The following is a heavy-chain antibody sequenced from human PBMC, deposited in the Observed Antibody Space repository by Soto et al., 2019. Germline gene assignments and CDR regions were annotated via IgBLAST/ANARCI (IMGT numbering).Heavy chain of an antibody. CDR1: GFTFSSSW. CDR2: INIDGSST. V-gene: IGHV3-74*01. Sequence: GGSLRLSCAASGFTFSSSWMHWVRQAPEKGLVWVSRINIDGSSTNYADSVKGRFTISRDNAKNTLYLQMDSLRVEDTAVYYCARGNIAVAVRGLFDYWGQGTLVTVSS. D-gene: IGHD6-19*01. J-gene: IGHJ4*02. CDR3: ARGNIAVAVRGLFDY.